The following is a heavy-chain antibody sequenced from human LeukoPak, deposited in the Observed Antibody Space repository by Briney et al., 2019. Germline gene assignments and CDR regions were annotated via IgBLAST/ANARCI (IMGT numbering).Heavy chain of an antibody. CDR3: AKDAQRGFDYSNSLES. D-gene: IGHD4-11*01. V-gene: IGHV3-33*06. CDR1: GFTFSHYG. CDR2: IWSDGTNQ. Sequence: GGSLRLSCAAAGFTFSHYGMHWVRQAPGKGLEWVAVIWSDGTNQYYADSVKGRFTISRDDSGNTVCLQMNSLRPEDTGVYYCAKDAQRGFDYSNSLESWGQGTPVTVST. J-gene: IGHJ5*01.